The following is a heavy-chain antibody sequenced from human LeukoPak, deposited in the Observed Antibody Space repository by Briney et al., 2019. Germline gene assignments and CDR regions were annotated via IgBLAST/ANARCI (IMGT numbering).Heavy chain of an antibody. CDR2: ISGSAGNT. D-gene: IGHD2-2*01. Sequence: GGSLRLSCAASGFSLSSYSMSWVRQAPGKGLEWISLISGSAGNTYYADSVKGRFTISRDNAKNSLYLQMNSLRAEDTAVYYCASPVVPAAIWGQGTLVTVSS. V-gene: IGHV3-21*01. CDR1: GFSLSSYS. J-gene: IGHJ4*02. CDR3: ASPVVPAAI.